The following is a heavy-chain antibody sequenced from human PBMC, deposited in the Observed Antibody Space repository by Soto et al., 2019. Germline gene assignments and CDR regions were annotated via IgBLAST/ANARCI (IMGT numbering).Heavy chain of an antibody. V-gene: IGHV1-8*01. D-gene: IGHD3-22*01. CDR1: GYTFTNYD. J-gene: IGHJ2*01. Sequence: QAQLVQSGTEVKKPGASVKVSCQASGYTFTNYDIFWMRQATGEGLEWMGWMNPYSNNAGYAEKFQGRVTMTRDTSTSTAYMDLSGLTSEDTAVYYCARGASYYYDKHGDYRNWYFDLWGLGNLLRVSS. CDR3: ARGASYYYDKHGDYRNWYFDL. CDR2: MNPYSNNA.